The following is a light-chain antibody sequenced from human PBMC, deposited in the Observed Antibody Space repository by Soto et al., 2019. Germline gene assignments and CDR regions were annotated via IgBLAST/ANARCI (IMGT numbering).Light chain of an antibody. CDR2: PAS. V-gene: IGKV1-9*01. CDR3: QQLNSFPLT. J-gene: IGKJ5*01. CDR1: QAISSS. Sequence: DIQLTQSPSFLSASVGDRVTITCRASQAISSSLAWYQQIPGQAPKVLIYPASTLPSGVPQRFRGSGSGTEFTLTISSLLPEDFATYHCQQLNSFPLTFGQGTRREI.